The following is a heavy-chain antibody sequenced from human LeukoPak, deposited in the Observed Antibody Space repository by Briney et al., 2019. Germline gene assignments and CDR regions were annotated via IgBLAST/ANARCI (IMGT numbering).Heavy chain of an antibody. CDR1: GFTFSTYN. V-gene: IGHV3-21*01. CDR3: ARGPSGYHNT. J-gene: IGHJ4*02. D-gene: IGHD5-12*01. Sequence: GESLRLSCAASGFTFSTYNMNWVRQAPGKGLEWVSSITSSSTYTYYADSVKGRFTISRDNSKNTLYLQMNSLRAEDTAVYYCARGPSGYHNTGGQGTLVTVSS. CDR2: ITSSSTYT.